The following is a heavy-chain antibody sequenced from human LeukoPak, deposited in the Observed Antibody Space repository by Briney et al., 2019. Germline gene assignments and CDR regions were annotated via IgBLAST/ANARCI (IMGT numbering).Heavy chain of an antibody. V-gene: IGHV3-48*01. Sequence: GGFLRLSCAASRFSFSNHSMNWVRQAPGKGLEWVSYISNSGSAKYYAASVKGRFTISRDNGKNSLYLQMNSLRAEDTAVCYCARMSGSRLPGNWGQGTLVTVSS. D-gene: IGHD3-3*01. CDR2: ISNSGSAK. J-gene: IGHJ4*02. CDR3: ARMSGSRLPGN. CDR1: RFSFSNHS.